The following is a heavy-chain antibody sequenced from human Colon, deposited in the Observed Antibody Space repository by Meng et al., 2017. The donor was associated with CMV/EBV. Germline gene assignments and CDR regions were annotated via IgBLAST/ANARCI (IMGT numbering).Heavy chain of an antibody. CDR1: GFTFSSFW. D-gene: IGHD3-10*01. CDR3: AKDVSPRDRVVITTHYTMDV. CDR2: VKSDGTRT. Sequence: GESLKISCAASGFTFSSFWMYWVRQSAGKGLEWVSRVKSDGTRTDYADSVKGRFTVSRDNSKNTVSLQMNSLRPEDTAVYYCAKDVSPRDRVVITTHYTMDVWGQGTTVTVSS. J-gene: IGHJ6*02. V-gene: IGHV3-74*01.